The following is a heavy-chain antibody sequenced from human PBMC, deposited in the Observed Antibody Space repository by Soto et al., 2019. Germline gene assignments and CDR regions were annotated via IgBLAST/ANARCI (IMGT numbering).Heavy chain of an antibody. J-gene: IGHJ6*02. V-gene: IGHV6-1*01. CDR2: TYYRSKWYN. D-gene: IGHD6-13*01. CDR3: ARGARIAAAGMRYYYGMDV. Sequence: PSQTLSLTCAISGDSVPSNSAAWNWIRQSPSRGLEWLGRTYYRSKWYNDYAVSVKIRITINPDTSKNQFSLQLNSVTPEDTAVYYCARGARIAAAGMRYYYGMDVWGQGTTVTVSS. CDR1: GDSVPSNSAA.